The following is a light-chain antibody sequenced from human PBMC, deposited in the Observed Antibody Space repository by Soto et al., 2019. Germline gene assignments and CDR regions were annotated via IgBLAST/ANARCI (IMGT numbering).Light chain of an antibody. V-gene: IGKV1-5*03. CDR1: QTISSW. Sequence: DIQMTQSASTLSGSVGDRVTTTGGASQTISSWLAWYQQKPGKAPKLLIYKASTLQSGVPSRFSGSGSGTEFTLTISSLQPDDFATYYCQHYNSYSEAFGQGTMVDI. J-gene: IGKJ1*01. CDR2: KAS. CDR3: QHYNSYSEA.